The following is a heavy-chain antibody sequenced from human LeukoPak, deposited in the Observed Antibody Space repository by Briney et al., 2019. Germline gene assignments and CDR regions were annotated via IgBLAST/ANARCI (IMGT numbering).Heavy chain of an antibody. CDR1: KFAFSSYA. Sequence: GGSLRLSCAASKFAFSSYAMSWVRQAPGKGLEWVSAISGGGGNTYYADSVKGRFTISRDNSKNTLYLQMNSLRAEDTAVYYCGKNRYSGSLSPFDIWGQGTLVTVSS. V-gene: IGHV3-23*01. CDR2: ISGGGGNT. D-gene: IGHD1-26*01. J-gene: IGHJ4*02. CDR3: GKNRYSGSLSPFDI.